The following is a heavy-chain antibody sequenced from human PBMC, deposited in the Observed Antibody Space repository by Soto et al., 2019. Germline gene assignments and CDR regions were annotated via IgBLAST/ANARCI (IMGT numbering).Heavy chain of an antibody. V-gene: IGHV3-23*01. CDR2: VSVSGGSTYST. J-gene: IGHJ4*02. CDR1: GFIFSSYA. CDR3: AKNYHFDS. D-gene: IGHD1-7*01. Sequence: EVQLLDSGGDLVQPGGSLRLSCAASGFIFSSYAMSWVRQAPGKGLEWVASVSVSGGSTYSTYYADSVRGRLTISRDDSRNTMYLQMSSLRAEDTAIYYCAKNYHFDSWGQGTLVTVSS.